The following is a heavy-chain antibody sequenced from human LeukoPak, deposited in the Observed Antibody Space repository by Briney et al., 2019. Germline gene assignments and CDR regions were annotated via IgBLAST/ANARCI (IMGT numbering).Heavy chain of an antibody. CDR2: VFDSGRT. CDR1: GGSMTTHH. D-gene: IGHD2-2*01. CDR3: AEYCSSTSCYYYYGMDV. Sequence: SETLSLTCTVSGGSMTTHHWNWIRQTPGKGLEWIGYVFDSGRTKENPSLKSRVTLSADTSKNQFSLKLSSVTAADTAVYYCAEYCSSTSCYYYYGMDVWGQGTTVTVSS. J-gene: IGHJ6*02. V-gene: IGHV4-59*08.